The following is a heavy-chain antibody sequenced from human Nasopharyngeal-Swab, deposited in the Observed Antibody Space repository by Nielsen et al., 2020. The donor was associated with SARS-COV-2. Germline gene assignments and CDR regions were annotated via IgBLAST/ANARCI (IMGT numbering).Heavy chain of an antibody. Sequence: SETLSLTCAVYGGSLIGYYWSWIRQPPGKGLEWIGEINHSGGTNYNPSLKSRVTISVDTSKIQFSLRLSSVTAADTAVYYCARLGRSEAAAGSYNWFDPWGQGTLVTVSS. J-gene: IGHJ5*02. CDR2: INHSGGT. CDR3: ARLGRSEAAAGSYNWFDP. V-gene: IGHV4-34*01. D-gene: IGHD6-13*01. CDR1: GGSLIGYY.